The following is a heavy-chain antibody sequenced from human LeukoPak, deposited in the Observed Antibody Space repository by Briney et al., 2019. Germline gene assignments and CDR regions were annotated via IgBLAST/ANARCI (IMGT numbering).Heavy chain of an antibody. V-gene: IGHV3-7*01. Sequence: GGSLRLSCAASGFTFSSYWMSWVRQAPGKGLEWVANIKQDGSEKYYVDSVKGRFTVSRDNAKELLFLQMNSLRVEDTAVYHCARQAAYYYGSGSYYRWFDPWGQGTLVTVSS. CDR1: GFTFSSYW. D-gene: IGHD3-10*01. J-gene: IGHJ5*02. CDR2: IKQDGSEK. CDR3: ARQAAYYYGSGSYYRWFDP.